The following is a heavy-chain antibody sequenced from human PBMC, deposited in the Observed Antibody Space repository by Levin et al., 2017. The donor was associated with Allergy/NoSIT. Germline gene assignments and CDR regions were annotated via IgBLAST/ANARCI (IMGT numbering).Heavy chain of an antibody. D-gene: IGHD7-27*01. CDR3: AGATGEGFFRFDY. CDR2: INHSGST. V-gene: IGHV4-34*01. CDR1: GGSFSGYY. Sequence: SCAVYGGSFSGYYWSWIRQPPGKGLEWIGEINHSGSTNYNPSLKSRVTISVDTSKNQFSLKLSSVTAADTAVYYCAGATGEGFFRFDYWGQGTLVTVAS. J-gene: IGHJ4*02.